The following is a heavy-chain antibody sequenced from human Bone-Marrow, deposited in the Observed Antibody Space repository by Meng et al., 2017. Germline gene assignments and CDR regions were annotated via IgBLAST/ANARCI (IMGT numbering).Heavy chain of an antibody. D-gene: IGHD3-3*01. V-gene: IGHV3-73*01. CDR1: GFTFSSYG. Sequence: GESLKISCAASGFTFSSYGMHWVRQASGKGLEWVGRIRSKANSYGTAYGASVKGRFTISRDDSKNTAYLQMNSLKTEDTAVYYCTRSHPDNYDFDYWGQGTLVTVSS. CDR3: TRSHPDNYDFDY. CDR2: IRSKANSYGT. J-gene: IGHJ4*02.